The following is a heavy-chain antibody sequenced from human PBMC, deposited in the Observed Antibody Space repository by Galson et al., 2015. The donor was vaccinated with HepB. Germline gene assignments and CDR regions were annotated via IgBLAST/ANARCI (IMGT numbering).Heavy chain of an antibody. D-gene: IGHD3-16*01. CDR3: ARDFSGELMGDWFDP. CDR1: GYTFTNFG. Sequence: SVKVSCKASGYTFTNFGINWVRLAPGQGLEWMGRISYYDDKTNYAQKFKGRVSMTRDTSTNTAYMELRSLTSDDTAIYFCARDFSGELMGDWFDPWGQGTLVTVSS. CDR2: ISYYDDKT. V-gene: IGHV1-18*01. J-gene: IGHJ5*02.